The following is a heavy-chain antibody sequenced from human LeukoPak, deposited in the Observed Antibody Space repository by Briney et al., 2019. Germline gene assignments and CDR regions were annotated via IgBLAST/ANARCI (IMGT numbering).Heavy chain of an antibody. Sequence: GASVKVSCKASGYTFTSYGISWVRQAPGQGLEWMGWISAYNGNTNYAQKLQGRVTMTTDTSTSTAYMELRSLRSDDTAVYYCARDLEVGGGFLEWSIRDYYYYMDVWGKGTTVTVSS. CDR2: ISAYNGNT. CDR3: ARDLEVGGGFLEWSIRDYYYYMDV. J-gene: IGHJ6*03. D-gene: IGHD3-3*01. V-gene: IGHV1-18*01. CDR1: GYTFTSYG.